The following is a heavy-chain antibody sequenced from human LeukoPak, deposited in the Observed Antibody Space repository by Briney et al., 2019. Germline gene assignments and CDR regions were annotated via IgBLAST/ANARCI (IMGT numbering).Heavy chain of an antibody. CDR2: INPNSGGT. CDR3: ARENNSGWYRKAAFDY. D-gene: IGHD6-19*01. J-gene: IGHJ4*02. CDR1: GYTFTGYY. Sequence: GASVKVSCKASGYTFTGYYMHWVRQAPGQGLEWIGWINPNSGGTNYAQKFQGRVTMTRDTSISTAYMELSRLRSDDTAVYYCARENNSGWYRKAAFDYWGQGTLVTVAS. V-gene: IGHV1-2*02.